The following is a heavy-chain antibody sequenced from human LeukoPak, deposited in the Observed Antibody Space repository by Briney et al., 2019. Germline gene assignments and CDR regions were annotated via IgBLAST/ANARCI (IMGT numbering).Heavy chain of an antibody. CDR1: GFTFSSCS. D-gene: IGHD3-10*01. V-gene: IGHV3-48*02. CDR3: ARTGLLWFGELGHFDY. J-gene: IGHJ4*02. CDR2: ISSSSSTI. Sequence: GGSLRLSCAASGFTFSSCSMNWVRQAPGKGLEWVSYISSSSSTIYYADSVKGRFTISRDNAKNSLYLQMNSLRDEDTAVYYCARTGLLWFGELGHFDYWGQGTLVTVSS.